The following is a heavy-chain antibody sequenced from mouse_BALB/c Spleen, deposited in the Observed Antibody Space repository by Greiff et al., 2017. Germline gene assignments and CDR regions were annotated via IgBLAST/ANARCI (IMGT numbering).Heavy chain of an antibody. J-gene: IGHJ4*01. CDR1: GFNIKDTY. V-gene: IGHV14-3*02. Sequence: EVQLQQSGAELVKPGASVKLSCTASGFNIKDTYMHWVKQRPEQGLEWIGRIDPANGNTKYDPKFQGKATITADTSSNTAYLQLSSLTSEDTAVYYCGNYYYYAMDYWGQGTSVTVSA. CDR3: GNYYYYAMDY. CDR2: IDPANGNT. D-gene: IGHD1-1*01.